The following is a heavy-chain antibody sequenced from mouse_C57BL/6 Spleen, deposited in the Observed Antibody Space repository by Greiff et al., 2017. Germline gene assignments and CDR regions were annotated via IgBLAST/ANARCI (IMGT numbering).Heavy chain of an antibody. J-gene: IGHJ4*01. Sequence: VKLVESGPGLVAPSQSLSITCTVSGFSLTSYGVHWVRQPPGKGLEWLVVIWSDGSTTYNSALKSRLSISKDNSKSQVFLKMNSLQTDDTAMYYCARHLGSSYDAMDYWGQGTSVTVSS. V-gene: IGHV2-6-1*01. CDR1: GFSLTSYG. CDR2: IWSDGST. D-gene: IGHD1-1*01. CDR3: ARHLGSSYDAMDY.